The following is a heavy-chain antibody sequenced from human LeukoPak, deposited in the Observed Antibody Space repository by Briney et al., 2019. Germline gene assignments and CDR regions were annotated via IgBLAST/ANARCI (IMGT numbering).Heavy chain of an antibody. Sequence: ETLSLTCAVYGGSFSGYYWTWIRQSPGKGLEWVANIKQDGSEKYYVDSVKGRFTISRDNAKNSLYLQMNSLRAEDTAVYYCARELITYYYDSSGPNWFDPWGQGTLVTVSS. CDR2: IKQDGSEK. CDR1: GGSFSGYY. CDR3: ARELITYYYDSSGPNWFDP. V-gene: IGHV3-7*01. D-gene: IGHD3-22*01. J-gene: IGHJ5*02.